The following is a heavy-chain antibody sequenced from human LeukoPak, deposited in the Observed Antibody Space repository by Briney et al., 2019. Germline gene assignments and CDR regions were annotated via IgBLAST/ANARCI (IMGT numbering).Heavy chain of an antibody. V-gene: IGHV3-23*01. Sequence: GGSLRLSCAASGFTFSSYAMSWVRQAPGQGLEWVSGISGSGGSTYYADSVKGRFTISRDNSKNTLYLQMNSLRAEDTAVYYCAKGMFGYLGGLYWYFDLWGRGTLVTVSS. CDR1: GFTFSSYA. J-gene: IGHJ2*01. CDR2: ISGSGGST. D-gene: IGHD3-22*01. CDR3: AKGMFGYLGGLYWYFDL.